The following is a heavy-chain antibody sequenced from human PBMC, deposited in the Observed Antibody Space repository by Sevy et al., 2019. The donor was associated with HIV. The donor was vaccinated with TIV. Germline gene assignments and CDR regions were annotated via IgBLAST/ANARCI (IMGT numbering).Heavy chain of an antibody. D-gene: IGHD3-22*01. CDR1: GFTFGDYA. V-gene: IGHV3-49*03. Sequence: GSLRLSCTASGFTFGDYAMSWFRQAPGKGLEWVGFIRSKAYGGTTEYAASVKGRFTISRDDSKSIAYLQMNSLKTEDTAVYYCTRAVGAYYYDSSGYPYWGQGTLVTVSS. CDR2: IRSKAYGGTT. J-gene: IGHJ4*02. CDR3: TRAVGAYYYDSSGYPY.